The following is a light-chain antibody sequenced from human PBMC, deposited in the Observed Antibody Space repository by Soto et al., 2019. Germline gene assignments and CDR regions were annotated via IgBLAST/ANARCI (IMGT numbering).Light chain of an antibody. CDR3: SSYRGSSPLVV. CDR2: DVS. Sequence: QSALTQPASVSGSPGQSITISCTGTISDIGDYNYVSWYQQHPGKAPNLMIYDVSNRPSGVSNRFSGSKSGYTASLTISGLQTEDEGDYYCSSYRGSSPLVVFGGGTKLTVL. J-gene: IGLJ2*01. V-gene: IGLV2-14*03. CDR1: ISDIGDYNY.